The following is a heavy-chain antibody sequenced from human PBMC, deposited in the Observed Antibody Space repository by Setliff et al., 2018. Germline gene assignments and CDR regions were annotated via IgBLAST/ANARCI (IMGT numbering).Heavy chain of an antibody. Sequence: PSETLSLTCTVSGDSISRSTYYWGWIRQSPGKGLDWIGTVDHSGNTFYNPSLKSRVTTSVDTSKNQFSLNLRSVTAADTAVYFCARQPSSGAYYNPRPYYFDYWGQGTLVTVSS. CDR3: ARQPSSGAYYNPRPYYFDY. J-gene: IGHJ4*02. D-gene: IGHD3-10*01. CDR1: GDSISRSTYY. V-gene: IGHV4-39*07. CDR2: VDHSGNT.